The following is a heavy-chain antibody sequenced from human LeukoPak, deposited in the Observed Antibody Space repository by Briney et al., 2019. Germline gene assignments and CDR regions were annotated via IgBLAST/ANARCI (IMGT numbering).Heavy chain of an antibody. V-gene: IGHV3-23*01. D-gene: IGHD5-24*01. CDR3: AKRVATNPWNYFDS. J-gene: IGHJ4*02. CDR1: GFTCSSYV. Sequence: PGGSLRLSCAASGFTCSSYVMSWVRQAPGKGLEWVSSIRNGGGSTYYADSVKVRFTISRDNSKNTLYLQMNSLRAEDTAVYYCAKRVATNPWNYFDSWGQGTLVTVSS. CDR2: IRNGGGST.